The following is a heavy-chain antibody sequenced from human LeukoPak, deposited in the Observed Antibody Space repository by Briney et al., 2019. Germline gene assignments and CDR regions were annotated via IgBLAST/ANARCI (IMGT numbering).Heavy chain of an antibody. CDR3: ARDKSASGQQLDGYFDY. J-gene: IGHJ4*02. Sequence: ASVKVSCKASGGTFSSYAISWVRQAPGQGLEWMGGIIPIFGTANYAQKFQGRVTITADESTSTAYMELSSLRPEDTAVYYCARDKSASGQQLDGYFDYWGQGTLVTVSS. V-gene: IGHV1-69*13. D-gene: IGHD6-13*01. CDR2: IIPIFGTA. CDR1: GGTFSSYA.